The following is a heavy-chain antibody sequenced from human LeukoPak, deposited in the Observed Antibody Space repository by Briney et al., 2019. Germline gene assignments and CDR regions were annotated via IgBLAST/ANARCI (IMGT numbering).Heavy chain of an antibody. Sequence: SETLSLTCTVSGGSISSNSYYWGWIRQPPGKGLEWIGSIYYSGTTYYNPSLKSRVTISVDTSKNQFSLKLSSVTAADTAVYYCARCFSGSSELDYWGQGTLVTVSS. CDR1: GGSISSNSYY. J-gene: IGHJ4*02. V-gene: IGHV4-39*01. CDR3: ARCFSGSSELDY. D-gene: IGHD1-26*01. CDR2: IYYSGTT.